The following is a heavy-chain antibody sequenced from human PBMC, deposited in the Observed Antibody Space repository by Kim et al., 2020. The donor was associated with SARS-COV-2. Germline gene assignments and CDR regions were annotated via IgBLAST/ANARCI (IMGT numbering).Heavy chain of an antibody. CDR2: IGAYNGMS. V-gene: IGHV1-18*01. Sequence: ASVKVSCKVSGYTFAAYGISWVRQARGQGLQWMGGIGAYNGMSDYGQTFHDRITMTTDIYSSTAYLEVRSLRSDDTAIYFCARGGRGDHFYNGMDVWGQGTAVIVSS. CDR1: GYTFAAYG. J-gene: IGHJ6*02. D-gene: IGHD2-21*02. CDR3: ARGGRGDHFYNGMDV.